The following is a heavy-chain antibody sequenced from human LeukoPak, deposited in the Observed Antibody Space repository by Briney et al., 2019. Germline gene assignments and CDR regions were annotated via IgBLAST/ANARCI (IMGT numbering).Heavy chain of an antibody. CDR3: ARGSYYDFWSGYPLNWFDP. Sequence: ASVKVSCKASGYTFTSYGISWVRQAPGQGLEWMGWISAYNGNTNYAQKLQGRVTMTTDTSTSTAYMELRSLRSDDTAVYYCARGSYYDFWSGYPLNWFDPWGQGTLVTVSS. V-gene: IGHV1-18*01. CDR2: ISAYNGNT. J-gene: IGHJ5*02. CDR1: GYTFTSYG. D-gene: IGHD3-3*01.